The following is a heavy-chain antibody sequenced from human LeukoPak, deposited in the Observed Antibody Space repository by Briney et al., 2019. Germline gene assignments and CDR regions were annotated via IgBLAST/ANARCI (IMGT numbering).Heavy chain of an antibody. J-gene: IGHJ4*02. CDR3: ARDLVRGVIKGYDY. CDR1: GFTFSNYA. V-gene: IGHV3-30-3*01. Sequence: GGSLRLSCAASGFTFSNYAIHWVRQAPGKGLEWVAVISYDGSNKYYADSVKGRFTISRDNSKNTLYLQMNSLRAEDTAVYYCARDLVRGVIKGYDYWGQGTLVTVSS. D-gene: IGHD3-10*01. CDR2: ISYDGSNK.